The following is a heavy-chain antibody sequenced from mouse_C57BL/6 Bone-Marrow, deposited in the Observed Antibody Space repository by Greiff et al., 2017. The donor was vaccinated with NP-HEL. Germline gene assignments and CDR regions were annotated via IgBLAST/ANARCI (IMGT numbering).Heavy chain of an antibody. V-gene: IGHV5-15*01. CDR1: GFTFSDYG. Sequence: EVQLVESGGGLVQPGGSLKLSCAASGFTFSDYGMAWVRQAPRKGPEWVAFISNLAYSIYYADTVTGRFTISRENAKNTLYLEMSSLRSEDTAMYYCAREEDWDWFAYWGQGTLVTVSA. D-gene: IGHD4-1*01. J-gene: IGHJ3*01. CDR3: AREEDWDWFAY. CDR2: ISNLAYSI.